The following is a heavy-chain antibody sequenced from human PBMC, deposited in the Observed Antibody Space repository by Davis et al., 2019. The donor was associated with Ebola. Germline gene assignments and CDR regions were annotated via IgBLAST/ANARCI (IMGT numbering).Heavy chain of an antibody. Sequence: PGGSLRLSCAASGFTFSSYSMNWVRQAPGKGLEWVSSISSSSSYIYYADSVKGRFTISRDNAKNSLYLQMNSLRAEDTAVYYCARGRGYCSSTSCYLFDYWGQGTLVTVSS. CDR1: GFTFSSYS. V-gene: IGHV3-21*04. J-gene: IGHJ4*02. CDR3: ARGRGYCSSTSCYLFDY. CDR2: ISSSSSYI. D-gene: IGHD2-2*01.